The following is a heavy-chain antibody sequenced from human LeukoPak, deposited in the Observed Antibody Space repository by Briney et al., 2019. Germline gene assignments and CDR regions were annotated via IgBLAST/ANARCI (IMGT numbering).Heavy chain of an antibody. Sequence: GGSLRLSCAASGFTFSSYAMSWVRQAPGKGLEWVSGINWNGGSTGYADSVKGRFTISRDNAKNSLYLQMNSLRAEDTALYHCARVGYYDFWSGYAENWFDPWGQGTLVTVSS. CDR3: ARVGYYDFWSGYAENWFDP. D-gene: IGHD3-3*01. V-gene: IGHV3-20*01. CDR2: INWNGGST. J-gene: IGHJ5*02. CDR1: GFTFSSYA.